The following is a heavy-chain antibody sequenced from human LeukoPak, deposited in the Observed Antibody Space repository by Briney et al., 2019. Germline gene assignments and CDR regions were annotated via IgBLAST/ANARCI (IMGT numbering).Heavy chain of an antibody. J-gene: IGHJ4*02. D-gene: IGHD2/OR15-2a*01. CDR2: ISGGGDTT. V-gene: IGHV3-23*01. CDR1: GFSFSSYT. Sequence: PGGSLRLSCSASGFSFSSYTMTWVRQAPGKGPEWVSIISGGGDTTFYTDSVKGRFTISRDNSKNTLYLQMNSLRAEDTAVYYCARSGLSRFGFWGQGTLVTVSS. CDR3: ARSGLSRFGF.